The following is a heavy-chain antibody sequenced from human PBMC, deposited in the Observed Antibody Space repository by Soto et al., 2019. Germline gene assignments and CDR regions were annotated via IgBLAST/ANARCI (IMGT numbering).Heavy chain of an antibody. V-gene: IGHV4-59*01. CDR3: AIDYGDSAPYYYYGMDV. CDR2: IYYSGST. CDR1: GGSFSGYY. D-gene: IGHD4-17*01. Sequence: SETLSLTCAVYGGSFSGYYWSWIRQPPGKGLEWIGYIYYSGSTNYNPSLKSRVTISVDTSKNQFSLKLSSVTAADTAVYYCAIDYGDSAPYYYYGMDVWGQGTTVTVSS. J-gene: IGHJ6*02.